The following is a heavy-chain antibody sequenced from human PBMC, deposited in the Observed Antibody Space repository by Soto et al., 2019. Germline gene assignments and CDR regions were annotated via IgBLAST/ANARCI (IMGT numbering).Heavy chain of an antibody. Sequence: WASVKVSCKASGYTFTSYGISWVRQAPGQGLEWMGWISAYNGNTNYAQKLQGRVTMTTDTSTSTAYMELRSLRSDDTAVYYCARDLFPRAAAGPGRNPFDYWGQGTLVTVSS. CDR1: GYTFTSYG. V-gene: IGHV1-18*01. CDR2: ISAYNGNT. CDR3: ARDLFPRAAAGPGRNPFDY. D-gene: IGHD6-13*01. J-gene: IGHJ4*02.